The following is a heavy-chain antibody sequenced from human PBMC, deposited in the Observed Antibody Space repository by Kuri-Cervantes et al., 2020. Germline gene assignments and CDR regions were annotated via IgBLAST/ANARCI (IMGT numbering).Heavy chain of an antibody. CDR2: IYTSGST. CDR1: GGPISSSSYY. V-gene: IGHV4-61*02. Sequence: SETLSLTCTVSGGPISSSSYYWSWIRQPAGKGLEWIGRIYTSGSTNYNPSLKSRVTISVDTSKNQFSLKLSSVTAADTAVYYCARERGYDYIWGSYRRCIFDYWGQGTLVTVSS. J-gene: IGHJ4*02. D-gene: IGHD3-16*02. CDR3: ARERGYDYIWGSYRRCIFDY.